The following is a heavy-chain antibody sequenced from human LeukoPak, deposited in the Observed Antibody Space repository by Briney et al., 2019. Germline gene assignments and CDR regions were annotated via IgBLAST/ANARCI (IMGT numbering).Heavy chain of an antibody. D-gene: IGHD3-16*01. CDR3: ARGGGGDYLFDP. CDR1: GDSINNNIYY. CDR2: IYHSGST. V-gene: IGHV4-61*05. Sequence: SETLSLTCTVSGDSINNNIYYWGWIRQPPGKGLEWIGYIYHSGSTNYNHSFRSRVTISLDRSKSHFSLNLTSVTPADTAIYYCARGGGGDYLFDPWGQGTLVTVSS. J-gene: IGHJ5*02.